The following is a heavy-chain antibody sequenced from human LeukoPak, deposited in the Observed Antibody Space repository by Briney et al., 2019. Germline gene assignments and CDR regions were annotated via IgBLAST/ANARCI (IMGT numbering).Heavy chain of an antibody. Sequence: GGSLRLSCAASGFTFSSYAMSWVRQAPGKGLEWVSAISGSGGSTYYADSVRGRFTISRDNSKNTLYLQMNSLRAEDTAVYYCAKDPAGIQPYNWFDPWGQGTLVTVSS. D-gene: IGHD5-18*01. CDR2: ISGSGGST. V-gene: IGHV3-23*01. CDR3: AKDPAGIQPYNWFDP. J-gene: IGHJ5*02. CDR1: GFTFSSYA.